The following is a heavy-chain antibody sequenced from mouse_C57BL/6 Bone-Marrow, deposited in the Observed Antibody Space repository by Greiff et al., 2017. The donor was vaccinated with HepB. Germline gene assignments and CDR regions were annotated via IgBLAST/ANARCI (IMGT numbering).Heavy chain of an antibody. CDR3: ASCYGYDVDYAMDY. J-gene: IGHJ4*01. D-gene: IGHD2-2*01. CDR2: IYPGGGYT. V-gene: IGHV1-63*01. CDR1: GYTFTNYW. Sequence: QVQLQQSGAELVRPGTSVKMSCKASGYTFTNYWIGWAKQRPGHGLEWIGDIYPGGGYTNYNEKFKGKATLTADKSSSTAYMQFSSLTSEDSAIYYCASCYGYDVDYAMDYWGQGTSVTVSS.